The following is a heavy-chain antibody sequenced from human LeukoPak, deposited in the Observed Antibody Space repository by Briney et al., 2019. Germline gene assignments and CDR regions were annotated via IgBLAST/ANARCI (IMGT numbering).Heavy chain of an antibody. J-gene: IGHJ4*02. Sequence: GGSLRLSCAASGFTFSTYAMHWVRQAPGKGLEWVAIISYDVSITYYADSVKGRFTISRDNSKNSLSLHMNSLRTEDSAVYYCAGGNTVWLFDYWGQGTLLTVSS. CDR2: ISYDVSIT. D-gene: IGHD5-24*01. CDR3: AGGNTVWLFDY. CDR1: GFTFSTYA. V-gene: IGHV3-30*04.